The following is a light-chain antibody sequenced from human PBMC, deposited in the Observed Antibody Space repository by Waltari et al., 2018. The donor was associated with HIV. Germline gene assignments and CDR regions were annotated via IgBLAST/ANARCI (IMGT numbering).Light chain of an antibody. CDR1: PFTIGNHS. CDR2: RHN. J-gene: IGLJ2*01. V-gene: IGLV1-47*01. CDR3: AAWDDSLSGGV. Sequence: QSVLTPPPSVSGTPGQRVSISCSGIPFTIGNHSEFWYQQFQGAAPRLLIDRHNQLPSGVPDRFSVSKSGTSASLAIRGLRAEDEADFYCAAWDDSLSGGVFGGGTKLTVL.